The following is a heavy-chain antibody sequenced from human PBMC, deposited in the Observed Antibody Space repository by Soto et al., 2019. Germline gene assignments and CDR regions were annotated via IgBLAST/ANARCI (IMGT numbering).Heavy chain of an antibody. V-gene: IGHV4-31*03. CDR2: IYYSGST. CDR3: ARAQGYCSASTCSYYFDY. D-gene: IGHD2-2*01. Sequence: QVQLQESGPGLVKPSQTLSLTCTVSGGSINSGDYYWSWIRQHPGKGLEWIGSIYYSGSTFDNPSLKSRLTTSVDTSKNQFSLKLSSVTAADTAVYYCARAQGYCSASTCSYYFDYWGLGTLVTVSS. J-gene: IGHJ4*02. CDR1: GGSINSGDYY.